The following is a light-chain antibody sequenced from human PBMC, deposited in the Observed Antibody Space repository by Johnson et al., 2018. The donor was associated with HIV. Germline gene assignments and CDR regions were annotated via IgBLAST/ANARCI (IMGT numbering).Light chain of an antibody. CDR2: ENN. Sequence: QSVLTQPPSVSAAPGQKVNISCSGNSSNIENYFVSWYQQLPGAAPRLLIYENNKRPSGIPDRFSGAKSGASAPLGITGLQPGDEADYYCGIWDSSLTPHYVFGTGTTITVL. V-gene: IGLV1-51*02. CDR3: GIWDSSLTPHYV. CDR1: SSNIENYF. J-gene: IGLJ1*01.